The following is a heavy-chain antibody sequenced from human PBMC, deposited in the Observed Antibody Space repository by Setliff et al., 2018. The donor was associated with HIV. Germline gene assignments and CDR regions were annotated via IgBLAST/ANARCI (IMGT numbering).Heavy chain of an antibody. CDR1: GGSINNGAYY. D-gene: IGHD3-16*02. V-gene: IGHV4-31*03. CDR3: AREIVRVALDI. J-gene: IGHJ3*02. CDR2: IYYNGIT. Sequence: SETLSLTCTVSGGSINNGAYYWSWIRHQPGRGLEWIGKIYYNGITHYNPSLKSRLSISIDTSKNQFYLQLNSVTAADTSVFYCAREIVRVALDIWGPGTAVTVS.